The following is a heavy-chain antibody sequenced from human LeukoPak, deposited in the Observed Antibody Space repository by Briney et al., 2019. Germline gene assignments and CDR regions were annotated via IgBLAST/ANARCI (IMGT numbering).Heavy chain of an antibody. CDR2: IIPIFGTA. Sequence: ASVKVSCRASGGTFSSYAISWVRQAPGQGLEWMGGIIPIFGTANYAQKFQGRVTITADESTSTAYMELSSLRSEDTAVYYCARADSSGYYSPPPQYWGQGTLVTVSS. CDR3: ARADSSGYYSPPPQY. CDR1: GGTFSSYA. J-gene: IGHJ4*02. V-gene: IGHV1-69*13. D-gene: IGHD3-22*01.